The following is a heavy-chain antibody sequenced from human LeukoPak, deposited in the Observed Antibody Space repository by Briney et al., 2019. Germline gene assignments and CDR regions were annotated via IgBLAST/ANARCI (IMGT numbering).Heavy chain of an antibody. CDR3: RGATTPPFDY. Sequence: SETLSLTCAVYGGSFSGYYWSWIRQPPGKGLEWIGSIYYSGSTYYNPSLKSRVTISVDTSKNQFSLKLSSVTAADTAVYYCRGATTPPFDYWGQGTLVTVSS. CDR1: GGSFSGYY. J-gene: IGHJ4*02. D-gene: IGHD1-1*01. V-gene: IGHV4-34*01. CDR2: IYYSGST.